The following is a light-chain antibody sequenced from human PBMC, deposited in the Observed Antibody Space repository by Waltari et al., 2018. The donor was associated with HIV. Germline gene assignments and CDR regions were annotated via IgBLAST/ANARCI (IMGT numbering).Light chain of an antibody. CDR1: SSDVGGYNY. CDR2: EVT. Sequence: QSALTQPASVSGSPGQSITISCTGTSSDVGGYNYVSWYQQHPGKAPKLMIYEVTNRPSGVSTRFSGFKSGNTASLTISGLQAEDEADYYCSSYRSSSTPYVFGTGTKVTVL. CDR3: SSYRSSSTPYV. J-gene: IGLJ1*01. V-gene: IGLV2-14*01.